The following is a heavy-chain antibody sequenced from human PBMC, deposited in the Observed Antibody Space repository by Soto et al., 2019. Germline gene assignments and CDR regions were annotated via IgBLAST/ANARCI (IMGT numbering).Heavy chain of an antibody. Sequence: QVQLQQWGAGLLKPSETLSLTCAVSGGSFGGYQWRWIRQPPGEGLEWIGEINQSGSTNYNPSLKRRVAISVDTSETLFSLMLNSLTAADTAVYYCARAVHWRKSFDIWGQGTAVTVSS. D-gene: IGHD1-1*01. CDR3: ARAVHWRKSFDI. CDR2: INQSGST. V-gene: IGHV4-34*01. CDR1: GGSFGGYQ. J-gene: IGHJ3*02.